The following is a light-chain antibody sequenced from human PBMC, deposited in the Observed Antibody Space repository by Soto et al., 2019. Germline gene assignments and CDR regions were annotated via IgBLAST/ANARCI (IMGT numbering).Light chain of an antibody. J-gene: IGKJ1*01. CDR3: QQYNSYLKT. V-gene: IGKV1-5*01. CDR2: DAS. Sequence: DIQMPQSTSPLSASVGDRVTITCRSSQSITSWLAWYQQQPGKAPKPLIYDASSLERGVPSRFSGSGSGTEFTLTISSLQPDDFATYYCQQYNSYLKTFCQGTKVDI. CDR1: QSITSW.